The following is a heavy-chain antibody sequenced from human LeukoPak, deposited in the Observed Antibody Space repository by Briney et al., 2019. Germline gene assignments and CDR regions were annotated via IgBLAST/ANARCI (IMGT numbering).Heavy chain of an antibody. D-gene: IGHD1-1*01. CDR2: ISAYNGNT. V-gene: IGHV1-18*01. Sequence: ASVKVSCKASGGTFSSYAISWVRQAPGQGLEWMGWISAYNGNTNYAQKLQGRVTMTTDTSTSTAYMELRSLRSDDTAVYYCARDPRYNWNDGPDAFDIWGQGTMVTVSS. CDR1: GGTFSSYA. J-gene: IGHJ3*02. CDR3: ARDPRYNWNDGPDAFDI.